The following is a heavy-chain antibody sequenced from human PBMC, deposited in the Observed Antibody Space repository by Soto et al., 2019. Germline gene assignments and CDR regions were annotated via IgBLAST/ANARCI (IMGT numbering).Heavy chain of an antibody. Sequence: QVQLVQSGAEVKKPGASVKVSCKASGYTFTSYGISWVRQAPGQGLEWMGWISAYNGNTNYAQKLQGRVTMTTDTSTRTAYMELRSRGSDYSAGYCCESQDEYDYVWGSYPYWGQGTLVTVSS. J-gene: IGHJ4*02. CDR2: ISAYNGNT. V-gene: IGHV1-18*04. CDR3: ESQDEYDYVWGSYPY. D-gene: IGHD3-16*02. CDR1: GYTFTSYG.